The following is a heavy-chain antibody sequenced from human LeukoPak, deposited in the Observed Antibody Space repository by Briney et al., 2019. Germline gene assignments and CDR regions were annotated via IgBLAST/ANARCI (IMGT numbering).Heavy chain of an antibody. Sequence: GGSLRLSCAASGFTFSSYAMHWVRQAPGKGLEWVALISYDGSNKYYADSVKGRFTISRDDSKNTLYLQMNSLRAEDTAVYYCARVAGYCSSTSCYKENYYYYYMDVWGKGTTVTVS. CDR1: GFTFSSYA. D-gene: IGHD2-2*02. CDR2: ISYDGSNK. CDR3: ARVAGYCSSTSCYKENYYYYYMDV. V-gene: IGHV3-30*04. J-gene: IGHJ6*03.